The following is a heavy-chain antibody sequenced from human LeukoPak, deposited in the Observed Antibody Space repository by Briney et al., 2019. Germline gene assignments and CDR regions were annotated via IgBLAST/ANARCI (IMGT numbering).Heavy chain of an antibody. CDR2: INHSGST. CDR1: GGSFSGYY. Sequence: SETLSLTCAVYGGSFSGYYWSWIRQPPGKGLEWLGEINHSGSTNYNPSLKSRVTISVDTSKNQFSLKLSSVTAADTAVYYCARGPRWWLVTFDYWGQGTLVTVSS. J-gene: IGHJ4*02. CDR3: ARGPRWWLVTFDY. D-gene: IGHD6-19*01. V-gene: IGHV4-34*01.